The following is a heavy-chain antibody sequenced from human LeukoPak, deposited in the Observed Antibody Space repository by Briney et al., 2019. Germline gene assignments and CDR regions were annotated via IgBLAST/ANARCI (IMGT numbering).Heavy chain of an antibody. CDR1: GGSISSSSYY. V-gene: IGHV4-39*01. Sequence: SETLSLTCTVSGGSISSSSYYWGWIRQPPGKGLEWLGSIYYSGSTYYNPSLKSRVTISVDTSKNQFSLKLSSVTAADTAVYYCARLIWFGELLYGNYFDYWGQGTLVTVSS. CDR3: ARLIWFGELLYGNYFDY. CDR2: IYYSGST. J-gene: IGHJ4*02. D-gene: IGHD3-10*01.